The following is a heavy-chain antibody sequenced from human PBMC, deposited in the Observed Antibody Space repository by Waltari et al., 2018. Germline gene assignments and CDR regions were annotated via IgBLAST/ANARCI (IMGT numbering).Heavy chain of an antibody. V-gene: IGHV3-53*01. D-gene: IGHD6-19*01. Sequence: VRQAPGKGLEWLARIYSGGDVYFADSVRGRFTIPRDNSKNTVYLQMNSLRGEDTALYYCARDPRAVVAGGPEYFQDWGQGTLVTVSP. CDR2: IYSGGDV. CDR3: ARDPRAVVAGGPEYFQD. J-gene: IGHJ1*01.